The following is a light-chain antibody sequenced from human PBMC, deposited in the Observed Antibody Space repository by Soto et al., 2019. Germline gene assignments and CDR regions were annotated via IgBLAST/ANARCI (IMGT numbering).Light chain of an antibody. J-gene: IGLJ2*01. CDR2: TND. CDR3: AAWDDSLNGVV. Sequence: QSVLTQPPSASGTPGQRVAISCSGSSSNIGSNDVNWYQHLPGTAPKLLIYTNDQRPSGVPDRFSGSKSGTSASLAISGLQSEDEADYFCAAWDDSLNGVVFGGGTKVTVL. CDR1: SSNIGSND. V-gene: IGLV1-44*01.